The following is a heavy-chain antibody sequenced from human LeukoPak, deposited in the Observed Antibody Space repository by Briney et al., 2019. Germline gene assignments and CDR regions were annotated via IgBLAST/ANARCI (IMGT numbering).Heavy chain of an antibody. CDR1: GYTFTSYD. V-gene: IGHV1-8*03. CDR3: ARRGRSSYTYYYYYYMDV. J-gene: IGHJ6*03. CDR2: MNPNSGNT. D-gene: IGHD3-16*01. Sequence: ASVKVSCKASGYTFTSYDINWVRQATGQGLEWMGWMNPNSGNTGYAQKFQGRVTITRNTSISTAYMELSSLRSEDTAVYYCARRGRSSYTYYYYYYMDVWGKGTTVTVSS.